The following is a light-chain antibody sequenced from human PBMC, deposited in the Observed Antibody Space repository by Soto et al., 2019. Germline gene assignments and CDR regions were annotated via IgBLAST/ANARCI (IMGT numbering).Light chain of an antibody. CDR3: QQFNHWPT. CDR1: QSVSNN. CDR2: GAS. V-gene: IGKV3-15*01. Sequence: EIVLTQSPGTLSLSPGERATLSCRASQSVSNNYLAWYQQKPGQPPRLLIYGASTRATGIPARFSGSGSGTEFTLTISSLQSEDSAVYYCQQFNHWPTFGQGTKVDIK. J-gene: IGKJ1*01.